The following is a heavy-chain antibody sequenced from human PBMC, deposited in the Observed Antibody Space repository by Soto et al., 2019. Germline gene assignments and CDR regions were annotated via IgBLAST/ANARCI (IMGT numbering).Heavy chain of an antibody. CDR3: VRTSLVVAAATREDY. V-gene: IGHV3-74*01. D-gene: IGHD2-15*01. CDR1: GFTFSSYW. J-gene: IGHJ4*02. Sequence: EVQLVESGGGLVQPGGSLRLSCAASGFTFSSYWMHWVRQAPGKGLVWVSRINSDGSSTSYADSVKGRFTISRDNAKNTLYLQMNSLRAEVTAVYYCVRTSLVVAAATREDYWGQGTLVTVSS. CDR2: INSDGSST.